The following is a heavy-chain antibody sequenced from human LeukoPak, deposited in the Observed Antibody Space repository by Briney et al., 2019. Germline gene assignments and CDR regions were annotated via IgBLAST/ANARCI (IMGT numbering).Heavy chain of an antibody. Sequence: GGSLRLSCAASGFTVSSNYMSWVRQAPGKGLEWVGRIRSTANGYATAYAASVKGRFTISRDDSKNTAYLQMDSLETEDTAVYYCTGNYYGSGSYADFDYWGQGTLVTVSS. CDR2: IRSTANGYAT. D-gene: IGHD3-10*01. J-gene: IGHJ4*02. CDR1: GFTVSSNY. CDR3: TGNYYGSGSYADFDY. V-gene: IGHV3-73*01.